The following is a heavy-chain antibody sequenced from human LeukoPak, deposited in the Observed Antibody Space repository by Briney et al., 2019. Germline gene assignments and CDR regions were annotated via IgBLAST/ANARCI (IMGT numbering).Heavy chain of an antibody. J-gene: IGHJ4*02. V-gene: IGHV4-4*02. CDR2: IYHSGST. Sequence: PSGTLSLTCAVSGGSISSSTWWSWVRQPPGKGLEWIGEIYHSGSTNYNPSLKSRVTISVDKSKNQFSLKLSSVTAADTAVYYCARDRYGSGTAFDYWGRGTQVTVSS. CDR3: ARDRYGSGTAFDY. D-gene: IGHD3-10*01. CDR1: GGSISSSTW.